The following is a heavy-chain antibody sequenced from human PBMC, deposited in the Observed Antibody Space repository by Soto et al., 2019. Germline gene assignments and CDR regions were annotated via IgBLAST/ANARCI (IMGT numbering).Heavy chain of an antibody. CDR3: ARAGQWLDEGWFDP. V-gene: IGHV1-18*01. J-gene: IGHJ5*02. CDR1: GYTFTNYG. D-gene: IGHD6-19*01. CDR2: ISAYNGNT. Sequence: LEQSGPEVKRPGASVKVSCKASGYTFTNYGFGWVRQAPGQGLEWMGWISAYNGNTNYADSLQGRVTITTDTSTSTAYMELRGLRSDDTAVYYCARAGQWLDEGWFDPWGQGTLVTVSS.